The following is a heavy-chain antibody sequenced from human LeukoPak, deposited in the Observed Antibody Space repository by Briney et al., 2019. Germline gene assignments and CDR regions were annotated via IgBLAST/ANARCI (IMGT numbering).Heavy chain of an antibody. J-gene: IGHJ6*02. Sequence: PSETLSLTCTVSGGSISSYYWSWIRQPPGKGLEWIGYIYYSGSTNYNPSLKSRVTISVDTSKNQFSLKLSSVTAADTAVYYCARDSPDTAMVSAASDYYYGMDVWGQGTTVTVSS. V-gene: IGHV4-59*12. CDR3: ARDSPDTAMVSAASDYYYGMDV. D-gene: IGHD5-18*01. CDR2: IYYSGST. CDR1: GGSISSYY.